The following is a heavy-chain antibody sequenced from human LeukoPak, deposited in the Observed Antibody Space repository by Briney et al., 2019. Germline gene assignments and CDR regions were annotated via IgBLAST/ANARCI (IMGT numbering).Heavy chain of an antibody. Sequence: GASVKVSCKASGYTFTTYYFHWVRQAPGQGLEWMGIINPSGGSTSYAQKFQDRVTMTRDTSTSTLYMELTSLRSEDTAVYYCARDGSGGNCLFDYWGQGTLVTVSS. V-gene: IGHV1-46*01. D-gene: IGHD2-15*01. CDR3: ARDGSGGNCLFDY. J-gene: IGHJ4*02. CDR2: INPSGGST. CDR1: GYTFTTYY.